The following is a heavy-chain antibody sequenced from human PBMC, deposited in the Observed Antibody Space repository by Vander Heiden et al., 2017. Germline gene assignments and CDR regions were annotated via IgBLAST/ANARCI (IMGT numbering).Heavy chain of an antibody. V-gene: IGHV3-72*01. Sequence: EVQLVESGGGLVQPGGSLSRSCAASGFTFSDHYMDWVRQGPGKGLEWVGRIRNKANGQTTEYAASVKGRFTISRDDSKNSLYLQMTSLKTEDTAVYYCAKTFYYNNGYYFDYWGQGTLVTVSS. D-gene: IGHD3-10*01. CDR1: GFTFSDHY. J-gene: IGHJ4*02. CDR3: AKTFYYNNGYYFDY. CDR2: IRNKANGQTT.